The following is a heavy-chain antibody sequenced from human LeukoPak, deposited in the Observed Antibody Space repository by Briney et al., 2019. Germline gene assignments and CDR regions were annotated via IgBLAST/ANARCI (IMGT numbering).Heavy chain of an antibody. CDR1: GFTFDDYA. V-gene: IGHV3-9*03. J-gene: IGHJ4*02. D-gene: IGHD3-3*01. CDR2: ISWNSGSI. CDR3: AKGRYYDFWSDFFDY. Sequence: GGSLRLSCAASGFTFDDYAMHWVRQAPGKGLEWGSGISWNSGSICYADSVKGRFTISRDNTKNSLYLQMNSLRTEDMALYYCAKGRYYDFWSDFFDYWGQGTLVTVSS.